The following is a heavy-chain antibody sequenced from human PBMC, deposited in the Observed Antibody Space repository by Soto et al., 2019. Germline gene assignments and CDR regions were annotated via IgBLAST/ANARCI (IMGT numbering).Heavy chain of an antibody. CDR2: IDGSGGIT. D-gene: IGHD3-10*01. CDR3: VKNSGWFNT. CDR1: GFTFGTTD. Sequence: GGSLRLSCAASGFTFGTTDMSWVRQAPGEGLEWVSTIDGSGGITYYADSVKGRFTISRDNSRNTVYLQMNSLRGDGTALYYCVKNSGWFNTWGQGALVTVSS. J-gene: IGHJ5*02. V-gene: IGHV3-23*01.